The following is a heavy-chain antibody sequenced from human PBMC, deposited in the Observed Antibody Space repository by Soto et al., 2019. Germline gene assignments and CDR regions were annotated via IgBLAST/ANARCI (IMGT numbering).Heavy chain of an antibody. CDR3: ARIGFAYGPFDY. CDR2: IYPGDSDT. J-gene: IGHJ4*01. V-gene: IGHV5-51*01. Sequence: PGESLKISCKGSGYTFTSYSIAWVRQMPGKGLEWMGIIYPGDSDTRYSPSFQGQVTISVDKSITTAYLQWSSLKASDTAMYYCARIGFAYGPFDYWGHGVLVTVSS. CDR1: GYTFTSYS. D-gene: IGHD3-10*01.